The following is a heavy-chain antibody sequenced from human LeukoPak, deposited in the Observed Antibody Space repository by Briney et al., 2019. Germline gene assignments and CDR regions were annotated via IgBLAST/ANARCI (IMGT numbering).Heavy chain of an antibody. V-gene: IGHV4-4*07. CDR1: GGSISSYY. D-gene: IGHD6-13*01. CDR2: IYTSGST. CDR3: ARFSSSWFFDY. Sequence: PSETLSLTCTVSGGSISSYYWSWIRQPAGKGLEWIGRIYTSGSTNYNPSLKSRVTMSVDTSKNQFSLKLGSVIAADTAVYYCARFSSSWFFDYWGQGTLVTVSS. J-gene: IGHJ4*02.